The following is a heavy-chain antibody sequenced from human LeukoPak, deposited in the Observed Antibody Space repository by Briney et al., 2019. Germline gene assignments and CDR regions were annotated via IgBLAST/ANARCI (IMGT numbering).Heavy chain of an antibody. CDR3: AREDDYGPGYFGL. Sequence: GGSLRLSCAASGFTFSSYSMNWVRQAPGKGLEWVSSISSSSSYIYYADSVKGRFTISRDNAKNSLYLQMNSLRAEDTAVYYCAREDDYGPGYFGLWGRGTLATVSS. CDR1: GFTFSSYS. J-gene: IGHJ2*01. D-gene: IGHD4/OR15-4a*01. CDR2: ISSSSSYI. V-gene: IGHV3-21*01.